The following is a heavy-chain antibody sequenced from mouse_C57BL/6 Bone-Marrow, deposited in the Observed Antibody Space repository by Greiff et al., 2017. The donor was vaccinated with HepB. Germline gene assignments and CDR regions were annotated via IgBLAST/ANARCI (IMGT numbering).Heavy chain of an antibody. CDR1: GYTFTSYW. Sequence: QVQLQPGAELVKPGASVKLSCKASGYTFTSYWMHWVKQRPGRGLEWIGRIDPNSGGTKYNEKFKSKATLTVDKPSSTAYMQLSSLTSEDSAVYYCATTTVVARYFDVWGTGTTVTVSS. CDR2: IDPNSGGT. CDR3: ATTTVVARYFDV. J-gene: IGHJ1*03. V-gene: IGHV1-72*01. D-gene: IGHD1-1*01.